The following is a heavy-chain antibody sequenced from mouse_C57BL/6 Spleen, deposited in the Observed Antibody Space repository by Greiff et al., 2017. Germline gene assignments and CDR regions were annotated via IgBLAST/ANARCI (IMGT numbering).Heavy chain of an antibody. J-gene: IGHJ4*01. D-gene: IGHD1-1*01. CDR3: ARSHYYGSSYAMDY. V-gene: IGHV1-61*01. CDR1: GYTFTSYW. Sequence: QVQLQQPGAELVRPGSSVKLSCKASGYTFTSYWMDWVKQRPGQGLEWIGNIYPSDSETHYNQKFKDKATLTVDKSSSTAYMQLSSLTSEDSAVYYCARSHYYGSSYAMDYWGQGTSVTVSS. CDR2: IYPSDSET.